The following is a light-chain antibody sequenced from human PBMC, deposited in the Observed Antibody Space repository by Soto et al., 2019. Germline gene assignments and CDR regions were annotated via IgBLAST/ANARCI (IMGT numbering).Light chain of an antibody. CDR3: QQYGSSPIT. J-gene: IGKJ5*01. V-gene: IGKV3-20*01. Sequence: EIVLTQSPGNLSLSPGERATLSCRASQSVTSNKLAWYQQKPGQAPRLLIYDASGRTTGSPDRFSAGGSGADFTLTISRLEPEDFAVYYCQQYGSSPITFGQGTRLEIK. CDR1: QSVTSNK. CDR2: DAS.